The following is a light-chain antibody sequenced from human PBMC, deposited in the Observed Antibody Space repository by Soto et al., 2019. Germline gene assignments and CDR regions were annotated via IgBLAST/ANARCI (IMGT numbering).Light chain of an antibody. CDR3: QHHGDSSGT. CDR2: ATS. CDR1: RCVSDSL. V-gene: IGKV3-20*01. Sequence: EIVLTQSPGTLPLSRGERATLSLRPDRCVSDSLLPWFQQKPGQTPRLLIFATSNRAPGFPHRFSLRWAGTDFTLTIRRVELDDLAVYYCQHHGDSSGTLGQGTKVDIK. J-gene: IGKJ1*01.